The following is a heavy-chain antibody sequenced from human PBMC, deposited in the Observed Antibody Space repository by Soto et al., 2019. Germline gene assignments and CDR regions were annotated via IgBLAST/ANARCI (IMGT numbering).Heavy chain of an antibody. V-gene: IGHV3-23*01. D-gene: IGHD6-6*01. CDR3: AKDTGIAAPTSDAFDI. CDR2: ISGSGGST. J-gene: IGHJ3*02. Sequence: GGSLRLSCAASGFTFSSYVMSWVRQAPGKGLEWVSAISGSGGSTYYADSVKGRFTISRDNSKNTLYLQMNSLRAEDTAVYYCAKDTGIAAPTSDAFDIWGQGTMVTVSS. CDR1: GFTFSSYV.